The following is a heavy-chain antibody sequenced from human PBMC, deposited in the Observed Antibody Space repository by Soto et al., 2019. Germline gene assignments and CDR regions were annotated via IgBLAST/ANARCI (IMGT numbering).Heavy chain of an antibody. V-gene: IGHV1-69*01. CDR3: ARAPTWIRDGYEFGFDN. J-gene: IGHJ4*02. CDR2: SIPVFGTI. D-gene: IGHD5-12*01. Sequence: QVQLVQSGAEVKKPGSSVRVSCKTSGGTFGNYAFNWVRQAPGQGLEWMGGSIPVFGTIKYAQKFRGRVTITADESTSTVSMELSSLRSEDTALYYCARAPTWIRDGYEFGFDNWGQGTLVTVSS. CDR1: GGTFGNYA.